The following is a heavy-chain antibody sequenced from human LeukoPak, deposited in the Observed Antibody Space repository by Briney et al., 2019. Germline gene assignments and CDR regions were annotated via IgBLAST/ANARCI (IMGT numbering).Heavy chain of an antibody. Sequence: GGSLRLSCAASGFTFSSYAMSWVRQAPGKGLEWVSGISAGGGSTYYADSVKGRFTISRDNSKNTLYLQMNSLRAEDTAVYYCARGLTTFDYWGQGTLVTVSS. CDR3: ARGLTTFDY. D-gene: IGHD4-17*01. V-gene: IGHV3-23*01. CDR2: ISAGGGST. CDR1: GFTFSSYA. J-gene: IGHJ4*02.